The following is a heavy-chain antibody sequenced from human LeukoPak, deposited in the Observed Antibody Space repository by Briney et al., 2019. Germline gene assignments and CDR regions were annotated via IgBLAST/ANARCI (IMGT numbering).Heavy chain of an antibody. D-gene: IGHD3-3*01. J-gene: IGHJ3*01. CDR2: TLYRSKWLN. CDR3: TRGPDDLLHGRAFDF. CDR1: GDSISSNSAA. V-gene: IGHV6-1*01. Sequence: SQTLSLTCAISGDSISSNSAAWHWIRLSPSRGLEWLGRTLYRSKWLNDYAPSVKGRITINPDTSKNQFSLQLKSVTPEDTALYYCTRGPDDLLHGRAFDFWGQGTMVTVSS.